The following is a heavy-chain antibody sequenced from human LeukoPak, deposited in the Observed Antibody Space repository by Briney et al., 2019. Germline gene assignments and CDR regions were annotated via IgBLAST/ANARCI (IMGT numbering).Heavy chain of an antibody. V-gene: IGHV4-34*01. CDR1: GGSFSGYY. J-gene: IGHJ4*02. Sequence: SETLSLTCAVYGGSFSGYYWSWIRQPPGKGLEWIGEINHSGSTNYNPSLKSRVTISVDTSKNQFSLKLSSVTAADTAVYYCAGESGYSSGWYDYGFDYWGQGTLVTVSS. CDR2: INHSGST. D-gene: IGHD6-19*01. CDR3: AGESGYSSGWYDYGFDY.